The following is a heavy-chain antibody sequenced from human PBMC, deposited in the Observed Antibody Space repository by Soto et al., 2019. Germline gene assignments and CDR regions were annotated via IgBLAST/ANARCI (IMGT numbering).Heavy chain of an antibody. CDR1: GYILSNYN. Sequence: ASVKVSCNTSGYILSNYNMHWVRLAPGQCLEWMGIINPSGGRTSYAQKFQDRVTMTRDTSTNTVYMELSSLRSDDTAVYYCARTYCAADCPRRDFDYWGQGTLVTVSS. D-gene: IGHD2-21*02. CDR2: INPSGGRT. V-gene: IGHV1-46*01. CDR3: ARTYCAADCPRRDFDY. J-gene: IGHJ4*02.